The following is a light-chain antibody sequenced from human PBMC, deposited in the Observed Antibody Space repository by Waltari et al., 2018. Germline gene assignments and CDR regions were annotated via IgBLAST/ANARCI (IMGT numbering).Light chain of an antibody. J-gene: IGKJ2*01. V-gene: IGKV2-28*01. Sequence: DIVMTQSPLSLSVTPGEPASLSCRSSQSLLPTNGYDYLDWYVQKPGQSPQLLIYLGSNRASGVPERFSGSGSGTDFTLRISRVEAEDVGLYYCMQPLQSPHTFGQGTRLHIK. CDR3: MQPLQSPHT. CDR1: QSLLPTNGYDY. CDR2: LGS.